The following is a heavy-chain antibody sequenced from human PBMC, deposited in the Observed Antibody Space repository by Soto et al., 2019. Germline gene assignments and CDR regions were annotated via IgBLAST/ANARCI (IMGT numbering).Heavy chain of an antibody. D-gene: IGHD3-22*01. J-gene: IGHJ4*02. CDR1: GGTFSSYA. Sequence: SVKVSCKASGGTFSSYAISWVRQAPGQGLEWMGGIIPIFGTANYAQKFQGRVTITADESTSTAYMELSSLRSEDTAVYYCARGAYYYDSSGYYTPYYWGQGTLVTVS. CDR3: ARGAYYYDSSGYYTPYY. V-gene: IGHV1-69*13. CDR2: IIPIFGTA.